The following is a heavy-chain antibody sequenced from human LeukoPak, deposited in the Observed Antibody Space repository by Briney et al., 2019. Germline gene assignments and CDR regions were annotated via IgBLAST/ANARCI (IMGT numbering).Heavy chain of an antibody. V-gene: IGHV3-7*05. CDR1: GFTFSSYD. CDR2: IKEDGSAK. Sequence: PGGSLRLSCAASGFTFSSYDMNWVRQAPGKGLEWVANIKEDGSAKYYVDSVKGRFTISRDNAKNSLYLQMNSLRAEDTAVYYCVMDMDVWGQGTTVTVSS. J-gene: IGHJ6*02. CDR3: VMDMDV.